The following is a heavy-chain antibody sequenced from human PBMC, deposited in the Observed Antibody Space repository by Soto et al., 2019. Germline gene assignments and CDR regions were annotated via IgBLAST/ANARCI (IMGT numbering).Heavy chain of an antibody. CDR2: IKRQTDRGTR. Sequence: EVQLVESGGGLVKPGTSLRLSCAASGFIFTDAWMSWVRQAPGKGLEWVGRIKRQTDRGTRDYAAPVKGRFTISREDSKNVVSLQMNSLKTEDTGVYFCIAYSCSNISCLEAWGQGTLVAVSS. CDR1: GFIFTDAW. CDR3: IAYSCSNISCLEA. D-gene: IGHD2-2*01. V-gene: IGHV3-15*01. J-gene: IGHJ5*02.